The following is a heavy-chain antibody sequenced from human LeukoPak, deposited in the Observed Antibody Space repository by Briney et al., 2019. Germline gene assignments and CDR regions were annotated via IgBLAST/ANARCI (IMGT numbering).Heavy chain of an antibody. V-gene: IGHV4-39*07. CDR1: GGSISSSNYY. Sequence: PSETLSLTCTVSGGSISSSNYYWGWIRQPPGKGLEWIGSIYYSGSTYYSPSLKSRVTISVDTSKNQFSLKLSSVTAADTAVYYCARPGDAFDIWGQGTMVTVSS. CDR3: ARPGDAFDI. CDR2: IYYSGST. J-gene: IGHJ3*02.